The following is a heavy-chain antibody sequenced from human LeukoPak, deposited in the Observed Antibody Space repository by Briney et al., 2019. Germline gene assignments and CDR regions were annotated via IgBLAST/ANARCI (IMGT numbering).Heavy chain of an antibody. CDR3: ARLMGRSNPSPFDI. Sequence: GGSLRLSCAASGFKFSSYSMKWVRQAPGKGLEWVSFISSSSSYIYYADSLKGRFTISRDNAKNSLYLQMNSLRAEDTAVYYCARLMGRSNPSPFDIWGQGTMVTVSS. V-gene: IGHV3-21*01. D-gene: IGHD3-10*01. CDR2: ISSSSSYI. CDR1: GFKFSSYS. J-gene: IGHJ3*02.